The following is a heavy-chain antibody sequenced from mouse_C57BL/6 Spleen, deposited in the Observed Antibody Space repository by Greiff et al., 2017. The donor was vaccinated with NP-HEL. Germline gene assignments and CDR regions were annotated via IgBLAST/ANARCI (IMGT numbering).Heavy chain of an antibody. CDR1: GYTFTSYT. V-gene: IGHV1-4*01. CDR3: ARPLLQGSAMDD. CDR2: INPSSGYT. J-gene: IGHJ4*01. Sequence: QVQLQQSGAELARPGASVKMSCKASGYTFTSYTMHWVNQRPGQGLEWIGYINPSSGYTKYNQKFKDQATLTADKSSSTAYMQLSSLTSEDSAVYYCARPLLQGSAMDDWGQGTSVTVSS. D-gene: IGHD2-14*01.